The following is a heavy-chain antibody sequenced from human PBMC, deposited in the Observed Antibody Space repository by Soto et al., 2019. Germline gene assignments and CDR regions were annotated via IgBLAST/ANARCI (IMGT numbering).Heavy chain of an antibody. CDR3: AGMNGRYCSSGSWYRSYYYYYGMDV. V-gene: IGHV1-18*01. CDR2: ISAYDGNT. CDR1: GYTYTSYG. J-gene: IGHJ6*02. D-gene: IGHD2-2*02. Sequence: QVQLVQSGAEVKKPGASVKVSCKASGYTYTSYGISWVRQAPGQGLEWMGWISAYDGNTNYAQNLQGRVTMTTDTSTRTAYKELRSLRFDDTVVCSCAGMNGRYCSSGSWYRSYYYYYGMDVWGQGTTFTVSS.